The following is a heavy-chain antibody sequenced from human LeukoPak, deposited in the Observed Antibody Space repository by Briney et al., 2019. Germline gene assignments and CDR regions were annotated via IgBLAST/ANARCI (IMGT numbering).Heavy chain of an antibody. D-gene: IGHD3-22*01. V-gene: IGHV4-59*01. CDR3: ARAATYYYDSSGYPPPDAFDI. J-gene: IGHJ3*02. CDR1: GGSISSYN. Sequence: PSETLSLTCTVSGGSISSYNWSWIRQPPGKGLEWIGYIYYSGSTNYNPSLKSRVTISVDTSKNQFSLKLSSVTAADTAVYYCARAATYYYDSSGYPPPDAFDIWGQGTMVTVSS. CDR2: IYYSGST.